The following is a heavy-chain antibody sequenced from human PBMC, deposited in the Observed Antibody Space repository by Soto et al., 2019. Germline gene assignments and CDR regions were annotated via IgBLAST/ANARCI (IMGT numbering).Heavy chain of an antibody. Sequence: EVQLLESGGGLVQPGGSLRLSCAASGFTFSSYAMGWVRQAAGKGLEWVSGISGGGVTTYYADSVKGRFTISRDNSKNTLYLQMNSLRAEDTAIYYCAKGQWTYSRYYFDYWGQGALVTVSS. D-gene: IGHD1-26*01. CDR3: AKGQWTYSRYYFDY. V-gene: IGHV3-23*01. CDR2: ISGGGVTT. J-gene: IGHJ4*02. CDR1: GFTFSSYA.